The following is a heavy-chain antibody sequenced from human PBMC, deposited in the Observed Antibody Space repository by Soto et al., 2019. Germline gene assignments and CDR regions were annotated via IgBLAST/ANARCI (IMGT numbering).Heavy chain of an antibody. D-gene: IGHD3-10*01. CDR3: VKNSGWFNT. V-gene: IGHV3-23*01. J-gene: IGHJ5*02. Sequence: QLLQSGGGLVQPGGSLTLSCAASGFTFGTTDMSWVRQAPGEGLEWVSTIDGSGGITYYADSVKGRFTISRDNSRNTVYLQMNSLRGYDTALYYCVKNSGWFNTWGQGAVVTVSS. CDR2: IDGSGGIT. CDR1: GFTFGTTD.